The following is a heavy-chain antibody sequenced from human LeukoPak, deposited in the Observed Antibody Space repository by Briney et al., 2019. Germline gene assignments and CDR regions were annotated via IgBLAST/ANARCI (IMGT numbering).Heavy chain of an antibody. D-gene: IGHD6-6*01. Sequence: GGSLRLSCAASGFTFSSYTMNWVRQAPGKGLEWVSSITSGGVNTYYATSVKGRFTISRDNAKNSLYLQMNSLRAEDTVVYYCAREVAARRLGSWFDPWGQGTLVTVSS. CDR2: ITSGGVNT. CDR3: AREVAARRLGSWFDP. CDR1: GFTFSSYT. J-gene: IGHJ5*02. V-gene: IGHV3-21*01.